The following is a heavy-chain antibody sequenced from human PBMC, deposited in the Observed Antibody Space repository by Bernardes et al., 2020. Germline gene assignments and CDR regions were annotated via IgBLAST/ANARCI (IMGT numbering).Heavy chain of an antibody. CDR1: GFTFSSYS. V-gene: IGHV3-48*01. CDR2: ISSSSSTI. Sequence: GGSLRLSCAASGFTFSSYSMNWVRQAPGKGLEWVSYISSSSSTIYYADSVKGRFTISRDHAKNSLYLQMNSLRAEDTAVYYCARDRRYDFWSGYYRGFAFDIWGQGTMVTVSS. D-gene: IGHD3-3*01. J-gene: IGHJ3*02. CDR3: ARDRRYDFWSGYYRGFAFDI.